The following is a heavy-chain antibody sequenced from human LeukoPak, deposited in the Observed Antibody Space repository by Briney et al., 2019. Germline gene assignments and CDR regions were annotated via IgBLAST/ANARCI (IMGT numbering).Heavy chain of an antibody. Sequence: PGKSLRLSCAASGFSFGTYATHWVRQAPGKELEWVALILYDGSLENTADSVRGRFIISRDNSKNTLFLQMNSLRIEDTAVYYCARGAILGGYNLIDDWGQGTLVTVSS. D-gene: IGHD1-26*01. J-gene: IGHJ4*02. CDR3: ARGAILGGYNLIDD. V-gene: IGHV3-30*04. CDR1: GFSFGTYA. CDR2: ILYDGSLE.